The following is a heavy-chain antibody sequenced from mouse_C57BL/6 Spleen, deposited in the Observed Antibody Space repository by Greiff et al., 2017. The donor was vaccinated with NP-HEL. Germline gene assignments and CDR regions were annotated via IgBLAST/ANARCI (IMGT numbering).Heavy chain of an antibody. Sequence: EVQLQESGPGLVKPSQSLSLTCSVTGYSITSGYYWNWIRQFPGNKLEWMGYISYDGSNNYNPSLKNRISITRDTSKNQFFLKLNSVTTEDTATYYCARGGDYYGSSYAMDYWGQGTSVTVSS. CDR3: ARGGDYYGSSYAMDY. CDR1: GYSITSGYY. V-gene: IGHV3-6*01. D-gene: IGHD1-1*01. CDR2: ISYDGSN. J-gene: IGHJ4*01.